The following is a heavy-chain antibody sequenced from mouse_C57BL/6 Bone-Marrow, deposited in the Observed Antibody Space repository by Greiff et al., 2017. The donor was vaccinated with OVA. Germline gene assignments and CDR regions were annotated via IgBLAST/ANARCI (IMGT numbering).Heavy chain of an antibody. CDR2: IDPSDSYT. V-gene: IGHV1-69*01. CDR3: ARRLGSVYFDY. CDR1: GYTFTSYW. J-gene: IGHJ2*01. D-gene: IGHD3-3*01. Sequence: QVQLQQPGAELVMPGASVKLSCKASGYTFTSYWMHWVKQRPGQGLEWIGEIDPSDSYTNYNQKFKGKSTLTVDKSSSTADMQLSSLTSEDSAVYYCARRLGSVYFDYWGQGTTLTVSS.